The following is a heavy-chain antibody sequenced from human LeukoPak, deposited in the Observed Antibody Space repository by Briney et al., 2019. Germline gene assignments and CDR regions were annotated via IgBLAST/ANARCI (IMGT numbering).Heavy chain of an antibody. CDR1: GYTFTGYY. V-gene: IGHV1-2*02. J-gene: IGHJ6*03. CDR3: ARGPRAYGEDIVVVPAAISAYYYYYMDV. CDR2: INPNSGGT. D-gene: IGHD2-2*01. Sequence: ASVTVSCKASGYTFTGYYMHWVRQAPGQGLEWMGWINPNSGGTNYAQRFQGRVTMTRDTSISTAYMELSRLRSDDTAVYYCARGPRAYGEDIVVVPAAISAYYYYYMDVWGKGTTVTVSS.